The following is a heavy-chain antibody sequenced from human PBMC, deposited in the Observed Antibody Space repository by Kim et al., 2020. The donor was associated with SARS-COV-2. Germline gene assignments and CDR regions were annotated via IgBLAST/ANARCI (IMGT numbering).Heavy chain of an antibody. D-gene: IGHD5-12*01. CDR3: ARDLSGYGAFDI. J-gene: IGHJ3*02. CDR2: ISYDGRKQ. V-gene: IGHV3-30*14. CDR1: GLTLSSCA. Sequence: GGSLRLSCAASGLTLSSCAAHWVRQTPGKGLEWVATISYDGRKQYYADSVKGRFTISRDNSKNTLYLQMDSLSAEDTAVVYCARDLSGYGAFDIWGQGTMVTVSS.